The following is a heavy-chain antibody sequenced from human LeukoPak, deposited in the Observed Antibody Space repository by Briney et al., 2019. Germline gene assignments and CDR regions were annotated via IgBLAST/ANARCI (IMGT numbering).Heavy chain of an antibody. J-gene: IGHJ4*02. CDR3: AKQSVAGYI. CDR2: IYPGDSDT. D-gene: IGHD6-19*01. Sequence: GESLKISCKGSGYSFTSFWIGWFRQMPGKGLECIGIIYPGDSDTRYSPSFQGQVTISADKSINTAYLQWSSLKASDTAMYYCAKQSVAGYIWGQGTLVTVSS. CDR1: GYSFTSFW. V-gene: IGHV5-51*01.